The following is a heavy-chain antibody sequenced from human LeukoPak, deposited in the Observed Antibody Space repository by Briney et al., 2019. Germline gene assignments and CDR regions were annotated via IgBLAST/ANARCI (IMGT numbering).Heavy chain of an antibody. CDR1: GYSIISGYY. Sequence: PSETLSLTCAVSGYSIISGYYWGWIRQPPGKGLEWIGSIYHSGSTYYNPSLKSRVTISVDTSKNQFSLKLSSVTAADTAVYYCARANYYGSGSYGFDPWGQGTLVTVSS. V-gene: IGHV4-38-2*01. J-gene: IGHJ5*02. CDR3: ARANYYGSGSYGFDP. CDR2: IYHSGST. D-gene: IGHD3-10*01.